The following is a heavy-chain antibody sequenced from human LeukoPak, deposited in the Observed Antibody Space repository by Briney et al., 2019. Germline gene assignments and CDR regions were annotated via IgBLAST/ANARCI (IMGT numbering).Heavy chain of an antibody. CDR1: GYTFSSYA. Sequence: ASVKVSCTASGYTFSSYAMHWVRQAPGQSLEWMGRINAGNGNTKYSQKFQDRVSITRDASANTAYMEPSGLRFEDTAVYYCARGDYGLDVRGQGTTVTVSS. J-gene: IGHJ6*02. CDR2: INAGNGNT. D-gene: IGHD3-16*01. CDR3: ARGDYGLDV. V-gene: IGHV1-3*01.